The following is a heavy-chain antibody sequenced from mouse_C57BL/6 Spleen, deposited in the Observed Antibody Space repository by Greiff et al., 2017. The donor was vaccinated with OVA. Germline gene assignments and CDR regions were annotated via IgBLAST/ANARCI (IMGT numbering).Heavy chain of an antibody. CDR1: GFSLTSYG. V-gene: IGHV2-5*01. Sequence: VQLQQSGPGLVQPSQSLSITCTVSGFSLTSYGVHWVRQSPGKGLEWLGVLWRGGSTDYNAAFMSRLSITKDNSKSQVFFKMNSLQADDTAIYYCAKKGNGNYLYYAMDYWGQGTSVTVSS. J-gene: IGHJ4*01. CDR2: LWRGGST. D-gene: IGHD2-1*01. CDR3: AKKGNGNYLYYAMDY.